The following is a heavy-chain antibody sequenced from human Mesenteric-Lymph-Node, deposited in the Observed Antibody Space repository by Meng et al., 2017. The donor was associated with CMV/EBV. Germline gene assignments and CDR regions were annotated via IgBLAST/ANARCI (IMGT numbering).Heavy chain of an antibody. D-gene: IGHD3-3*01. Sequence: SVKVSCKASGGTFSSYAISWVRQAPGQGLEWMGGIIPILGTANYAQKFQGRVTITADKSTSTAYMELSSLRSEDTAVYYCATKNFWSGYPDRDSYYYYGMDVWGQGTTVTVSS. J-gene: IGHJ6*02. CDR2: IIPILGTA. CDR3: ATKNFWSGYPDRDSYYYYGMDV. V-gene: IGHV1-69*10. CDR1: GGTFSSYA.